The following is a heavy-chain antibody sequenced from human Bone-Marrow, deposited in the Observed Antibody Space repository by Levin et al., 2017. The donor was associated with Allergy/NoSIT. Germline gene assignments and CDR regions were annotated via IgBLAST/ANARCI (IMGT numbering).Heavy chain of an antibody. CDR3: ARDRKADRDSSGGFES. CDR1: GFTFSSYA. V-gene: IGHV3-30*04. D-gene: IGHD3-22*01. J-gene: IGHJ4*02. CDR2: ISYDGNNK. Sequence: GGSLRLSCAASGFTFSSYAMHWVRQAPGKGLEWVAIISYDGNNKYYADSVRGRFTISRDNSKNTLFLQMNSLRPEDTAVYYCARDRKADRDSSGGFESWGQGTLVTVSS.